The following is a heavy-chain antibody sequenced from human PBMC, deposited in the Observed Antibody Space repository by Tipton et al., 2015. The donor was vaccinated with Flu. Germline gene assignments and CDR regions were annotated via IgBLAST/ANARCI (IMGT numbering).Heavy chain of an antibody. Sequence: SLRLSCAASGFTSSLYYLHWVRQAPGKGLEWVANIKQDGSEKYYVDSVKGRFTISRDNAKNSLYLQMNSLRAEDTAVYYCARAIGVAESYWGQGALVTVSS. CDR3: ARAIGVAESY. CDR1: GFTSSLYY. D-gene: IGHD6-19*01. CDR2: IKQDGSEK. J-gene: IGHJ4*02. V-gene: IGHV3-7*01.